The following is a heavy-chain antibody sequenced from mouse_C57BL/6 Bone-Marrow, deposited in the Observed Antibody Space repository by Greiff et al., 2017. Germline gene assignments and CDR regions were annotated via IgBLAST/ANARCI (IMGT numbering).Heavy chain of an antibody. CDR3: AKHPGSYDSMDY. Sequence: VKLVESGPGLVAPSQSLSISCTVSGFSLTSYGVDWVRPPPGKGLEWLGVIWGGGSTNYYSALMSRLSISKENSKRQVCLKMNSLQTDDTAMYYCAKHPGSYDSMDYWGQGTSVTVSS. CDR1: GFSLTSYG. CDR2: IWGGGST. J-gene: IGHJ4*01. V-gene: IGHV2-9*01. D-gene: IGHD1-1*02.